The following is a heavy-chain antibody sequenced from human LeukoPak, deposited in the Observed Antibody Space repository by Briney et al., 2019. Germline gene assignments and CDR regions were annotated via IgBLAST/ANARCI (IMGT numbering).Heavy chain of an antibody. Sequence: SGGSLRLSCAASGFTFSSYAMTWVRQAPGKGLEWVSAIKSGGDATYYADSVKGRSTISRDNSKNTLYLQMNSLRAEDTAVYYCVPFSLTNVPWGQGTLVTVSS. J-gene: IGHJ5*02. CDR2: IKSGGDAT. V-gene: IGHV3-23*01. D-gene: IGHD2-2*01. CDR3: VPFSLTNVP. CDR1: GFTFSSYA.